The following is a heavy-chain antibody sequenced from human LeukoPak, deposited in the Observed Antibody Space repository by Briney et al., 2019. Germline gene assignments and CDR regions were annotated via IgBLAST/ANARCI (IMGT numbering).Heavy chain of an antibody. CDR3: ARVPYCSGGSCYYYFDY. V-gene: IGHV1-8*01. CDR1: GYTFTSYD. D-gene: IGHD2-15*01. CDR2: MNPNSGNT. Sequence: ASVKVSCKASGYTFTSYDINWVRQATGRGLEWMGWMNPNSGNTGYAQKFQGRVTMTRNTSISTAYMELSSLRSEDTAVYYCARVPYCSGGSCYYYFDYWGQGTLVTVSS. J-gene: IGHJ4*02.